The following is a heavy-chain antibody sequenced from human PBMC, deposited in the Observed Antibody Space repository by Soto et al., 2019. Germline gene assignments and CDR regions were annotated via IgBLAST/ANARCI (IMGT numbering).Heavy chain of an antibody. CDR3: AKGPRGTAPHPVYYFDY. V-gene: IGHV3-23*01. J-gene: IGHJ4*02. CDR2: ISGSGGST. Sequence: EVQLLESGGGLVQPGGSLRLSCAASGFTFSSYAMSWVRQAPGKGLEWVSAISGSGGSTYYADSVKGRFTISRDNSKNTLYLQMNSLRAQDTGVYHCAKGPRGTAPHPVYYFDYWGQGTLVTVSS. CDR1: GFTFSSYA. D-gene: IGHD3-16*01.